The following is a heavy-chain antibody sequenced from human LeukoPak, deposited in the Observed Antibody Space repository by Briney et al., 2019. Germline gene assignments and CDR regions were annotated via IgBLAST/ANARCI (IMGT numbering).Heavy chain of an antibody. CDR2: IYYSGST. Sequence: SETLSLTCTVSGGSISSYYWSWIRQPPGKGLEWIGYIYYSGSTNYNPSLKSRVTISVDTSKNQFSLKLSSVTAADTAVYYCARVQRNGAFDIWGQGTMVTVSS. CDR1: GGSISSYY. CDR3: ARVQRNGAFDI. V-gene: IGHV4-59*01. J-gene: IGHJ3*02. D-gene: IGHD1-1*01.